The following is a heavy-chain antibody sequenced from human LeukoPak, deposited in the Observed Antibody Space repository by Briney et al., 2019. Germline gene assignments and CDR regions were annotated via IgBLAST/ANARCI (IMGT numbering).Heavy chain of an antibody. Sequence: PSETLSLTCAVYGGSFSGYYWSWIRQPPGKGLEWIREINHSGCTNYNPSLKSRVTISVDTSKNQFSLKLSSVTAADTAVYYCARDLRGFFGYWGQGTLVTVSS. CDR3: ARDLRGFFGY. D-gene: IGHD6-25*01. V-gene: IGHV4-34*01. CDR2: INHSGCT. J-gene: IGHJ4*02. CDR1: GGSFSGYY.